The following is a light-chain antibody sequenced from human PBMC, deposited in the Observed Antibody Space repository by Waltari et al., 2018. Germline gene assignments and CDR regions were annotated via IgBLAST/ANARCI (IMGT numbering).Light chain of an antibody. Sequence: QSALTQPASVSGSPGHSITISCTGTSSDVGGYNSVSWYQQHPGKAPKLMIYDVTKRPSGFSDRFPGSKSGNTASLTISGLQAEDEADYYCNSYTSSSTLWVFGGGTKLTVL. CDR2: DVT. J-gene: IGLJ3*02. CDR1: SSDVGGYNS. V-gene: IGLV2-14*01. CDR3: NSYTSSSTLWV.